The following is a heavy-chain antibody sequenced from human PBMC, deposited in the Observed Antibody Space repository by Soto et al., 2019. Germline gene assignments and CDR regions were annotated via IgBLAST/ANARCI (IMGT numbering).Heavy chain of an antibody. CDR1: GFTFSSYS. CDR2: ISSSSSYI. D-gene: IGHD5-12*01. J-gene: IGHJ6*02. Sequence: PGGSLSLSCAASGFTFSSYSMNWVRQAPGKGLEWVSSISSSSSYIYYADSVKGRFTISRDNAKNSLYLQMNSLRAEDTAVYYCARDIFRGYSGSYGMDVWGQGTTVTVSS. V-gene: IGHV3-21*01. CDR3: ARDIFRGYSGSYGMDV.